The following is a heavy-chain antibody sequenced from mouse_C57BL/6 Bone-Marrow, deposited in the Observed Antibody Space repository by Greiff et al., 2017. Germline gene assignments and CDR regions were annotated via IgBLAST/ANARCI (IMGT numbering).Heavy chain of an antibody. V-gene: IGHV1-81*01. CDR3: ARWEAPY. CDR2: IYPRSGNT. J-gene: IGHJ3*01. D-gene: IGHD1-3*01. Sequence: QVHVKQSGAELARPGASVKLSCKASGYTFTSYGISWVKQRTGQGLEWIGEIYPRSGNTYYNEKFKGKATLTADKSSSTAYMELRSLTSEDSAVYFCARWEAPYWGQGTLVTVSA. CDR1: GYTFTSYG.